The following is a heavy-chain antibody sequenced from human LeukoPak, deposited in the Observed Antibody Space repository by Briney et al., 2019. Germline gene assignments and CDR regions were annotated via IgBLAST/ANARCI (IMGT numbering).Heavy chain of an antibody. CDR2: ISYDGSNK. V-gene: IGHV3-30-3*01. D-gene: IGHD3-3*01. J-gene: IGHJ6*03. CDR3: AREIGGTTIFGVVIRSDYMDV. CDR1: GFTFSSYA. Sequence: GGSLRLSCAASGFTFSSYAMHWVRQAPGKGLEWVAVISYDGSNKYYADSVKGRFTISRDNSKNTLYLQMNSLRAEDTAVYYCAREIGGTTIFGVVIRSDYMDVWGKGTTVTVSS.